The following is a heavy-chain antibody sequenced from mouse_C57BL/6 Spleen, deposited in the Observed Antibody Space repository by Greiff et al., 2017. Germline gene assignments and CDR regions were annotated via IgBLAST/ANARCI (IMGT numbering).Heavy chain of an antibody. J-gene: IGHJ1*03. V-gene: IGHV1-82*01. Sequence: QVQLQQSGPELVKPGASVKISCKASGYAFSSSWMNWVKQRPGKGLEWIGRSYPGDGDTHYNGKFKGKATLTANKSSSTAYMQLSSLTSEDSAVDYCARTPYWYFDVWGTGTTVTVSS. CDR1: GYAFSSSW. CDR3: ARTPYWYFDV. CDR2: SYPGDGDT.